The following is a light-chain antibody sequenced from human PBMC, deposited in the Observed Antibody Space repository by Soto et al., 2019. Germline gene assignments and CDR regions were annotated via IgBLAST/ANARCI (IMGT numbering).Light chain of an antibody. CDR3: QKYNSAPRS. Sequence: DIKMTQSPSSLSASVGDRVTITCRASQGISNYLDWYQQKPGKVPKLLIYAASTLQSGVPARFSGSGSGTDFTLNISNLQPKDVATYYCQKYNSAPRSFGGGTKVEMK. V-gene: IGKV1-27*01. J-gene: IGKJ4*01. CDR2: AAS. CDR1: QGISNY.